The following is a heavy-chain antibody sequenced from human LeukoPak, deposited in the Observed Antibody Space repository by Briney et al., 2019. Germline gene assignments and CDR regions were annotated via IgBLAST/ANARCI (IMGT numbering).Heavy chain of an antibody. CDR2: ISYDGSNK. Sequence: GGSLRLSCAASGFTFSSYAMHWVRQGPGKGLECVAVISYDGSNKYYADSVKGRFTISRDNSKNTLYLQMNSLRAEDTAVYYCARGFFVSWWYRDYYGMDVWGQGTTVTVSS. D-gene: IGHD2-15*01. CDR3: ARGFFVSWWYRDYYGMDV. CDR1: GFTFSSYA. J-gene: IGHJ6*02. V-gene: IGHV3-30-3*01.